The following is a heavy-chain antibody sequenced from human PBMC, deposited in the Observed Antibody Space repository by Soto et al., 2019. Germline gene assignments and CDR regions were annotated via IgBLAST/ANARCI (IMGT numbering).Heavy chain of an antibody. V-gene: IGHV3-30-3*01. Sequence: GGSLRLSCAAAGFTFSSYAMRWVRQAPGKGLEWVAGISYDGSNKYYADSVKGRFTISRDNSKNTLYLQMNSLRAEDTAVYYCARGPESAEYYYYYGMNVWGQGTTVSVSS. J-gene: IGHJ6*02. D-gene: IGHD6-19*01. CDR3: ARGPESAEYYYYYGMNV. CDR1: GFTFSSYA. CDR2: ISYDGSNK.